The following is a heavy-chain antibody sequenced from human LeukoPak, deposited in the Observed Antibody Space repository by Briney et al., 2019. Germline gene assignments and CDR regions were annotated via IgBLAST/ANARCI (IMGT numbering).Heavy chain of an antibody. J-gene: IGHJ6*03. CDR1: GYTFTGYY. CDR2: INPNSGGT. Sequence: GASVKVSCKTSGYTFTGYYMHWVRQAPGQGLEWMGWINPNSGGTNYAQKFQGRVTMTRDTSISTAYMELSSLRSEDTAVYYCARGVYYYDSSGYLTGGVSYYYYYYMDVWGKGTTVTISS. CDR3: ARGVYYYDSSGYLTGGVSYYYYYYMDV. D-gene: IGHD3-22*01. V-gene: IGHV1-2*02.